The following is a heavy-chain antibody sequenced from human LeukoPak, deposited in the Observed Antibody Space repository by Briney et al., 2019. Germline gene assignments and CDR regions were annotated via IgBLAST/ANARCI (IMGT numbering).Heavy chain of an antibody. J-gene: IGHJ4*02. V-gene: IGHV4-4*02. CDR1: GGSISSSNW. CDR2: IYHSGST. CDR3: ARDAPGIAAAGSPFDC. Sequence: SGTLSLTCTVSGGSISSSNWWSWVRQPPGKGLEWIGEIYHSGSTNYNPSLKSRVTISVDKSKNQFSLKLSSVTAADTAVYYCARDAPGIAAAGSPFDCWGQGTLVTVSS. D-gene: IGHD6-13*01.